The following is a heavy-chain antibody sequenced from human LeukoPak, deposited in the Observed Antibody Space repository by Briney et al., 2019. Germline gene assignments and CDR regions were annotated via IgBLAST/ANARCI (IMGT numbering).Heavy chain of an antibody. D-gene: IGHD2-15*01. J-gene: IGHJ4*02. CDR3: AKTGTPEMCSGGSCYQYYFDY. Sequence: GRSLRLSCAASGFTFSSYGMHWVRQAPGKRLEWVAVIWYDGSNKYYADSVKGRFTISRDNSKNTLYLQMNSLRAEDTAVYYCAKTGTPEMCSGGSCYQYYFDYWGQGTLVTVSS. CDR1: GFTFSSYG. V-gene: IGHV3-33*06. CDR2: IWYDGSNK.